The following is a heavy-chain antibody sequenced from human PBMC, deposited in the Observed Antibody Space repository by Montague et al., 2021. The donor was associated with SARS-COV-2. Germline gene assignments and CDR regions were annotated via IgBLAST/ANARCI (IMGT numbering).Heavy chain of an antibody. D-gene: IGHD7-27*01. CDR3: ARNRGWGNLGAGYIDL. CDR2: IYYTGST. CDR1: GGSISGDNYY. V-gene: IGHV4-31*03. Sequence: TLSLTCTVSGGSISGDNYYWTWIRQHPGKGLEWIAYIYYTGSTYYNPSLQSRLRTSLDTSKNQFSLTLTSVTAADTAIYYCARNRGWGNLGAGYIDLWGRGTLVTVSS. J-gene: IGHJ2*01.